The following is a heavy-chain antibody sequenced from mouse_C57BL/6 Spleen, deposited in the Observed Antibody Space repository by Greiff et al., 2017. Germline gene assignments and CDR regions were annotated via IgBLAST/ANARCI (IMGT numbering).Heavy chain of an antibody. J-gene: IGHJ2*01. CDR3: ARFLIYDGSTYYFDY. Sequence: QVQLKQSGPELVKPGASVKISCKASGYAFSSSWMNWVKQRPGKGLEWIGRIYPGDGDTNYNGKFKGKATLTADKSSSTAYMQLSSLTSEDSAVXFCARFLIYDGSTYYFDYWGQGTTLTVSS. V-gene: IGHV1-82*01. D-gene: IGHD2-3*01. CDR1: GYAFSSSW. CDR2: IYPGDGDT.